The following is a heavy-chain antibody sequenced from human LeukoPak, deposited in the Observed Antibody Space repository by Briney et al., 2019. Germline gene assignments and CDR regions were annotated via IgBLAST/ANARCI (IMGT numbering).Heavy chain of an antibody. Sequence: GGSLRLSCAASGFTFSSYWMSWVRQAPGKGLEWVSYISSSGSTIYYADSVKGRFTISRDNAKNSLYLQMNSLRAEDTAVYYCARLSSGSYPDSYWGQGTLVTVSS. CDR1: GFTFSSYW. J-gene: IGHJ4*02. CDR3: ARLSSGSYPDSY. V-gene: IGHV3-48*04. CDR2: ISSSGSTI. D-gene: IGHD1-26*01.